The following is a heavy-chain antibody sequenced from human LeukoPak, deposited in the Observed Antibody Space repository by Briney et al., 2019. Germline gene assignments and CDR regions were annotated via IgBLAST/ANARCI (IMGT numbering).Heavy chain of an antibody. J-gene: IGHJ6*03. V-gene: IGHV4-61*09. CDR3: ARVGGDYSYYYMDV. D-gene: IGHD2-21*01. CDR2: IYSSGST. Sequence: PSETLSLTCTVSGDSMNSGSYFWNWIRQPAGKGLEFIGHIYSSGSTHYNLSLKSRVTISVDTSKNQISLKLSSMTAADTAVYYCARVGGDYSYYYMDVWGKGTSVTVSS. CDR1: GDSMNSGSYF.